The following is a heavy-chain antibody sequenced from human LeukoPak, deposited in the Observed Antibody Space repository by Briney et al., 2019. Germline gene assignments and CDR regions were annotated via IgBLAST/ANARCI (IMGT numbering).Heavy chain of an antibody. V-gene: IGHV5-51*01. CDR2: IYPGDSDT. Sequence: GESLKISCKGSGYSFTSYWIGWVRQMPGKGLEWMGIIYPGDSDTRYSPSFQGQVTISADKSISTAYLQWSSLKASDTAMYYCARLAYYYGSGSFENWFDPWGQRTLVTVSS. CDR1: GYSFTSYW. J-gene: IGHJ5*02. D-gene: IGHD3-10*01. CDR3: ARLAYYYGSGSFENWFDP.